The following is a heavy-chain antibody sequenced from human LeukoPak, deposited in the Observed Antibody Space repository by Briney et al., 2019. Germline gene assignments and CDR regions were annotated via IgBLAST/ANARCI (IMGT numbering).Heavy chain of an antibody. V-gene: IGHV1-8*03. Sequence: ASVKVSCKASGYTFTSYDINWVRQATGQGLEWMGWMNPNSGNTGYAQKLQGRVTITRNTSISTAYMELSSLRFEDTAVYYCARAPTVTRRSCWFDPWGQGTLVTVSS. CDR3: ARAPTVTRRSCWFDP. J-gene: IGHJ5*02. CDR1: GYTFTSYD. CDR2: MNPNSGNT. D-gene: IGHD4-17*01.